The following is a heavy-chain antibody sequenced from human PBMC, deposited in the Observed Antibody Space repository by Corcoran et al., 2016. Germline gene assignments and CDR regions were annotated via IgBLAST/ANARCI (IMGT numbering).Heavy chain of an antibody. Sequence: QVQLQESGPGLVKPSETLSLTCTVSGGSISSYYWSWIRQPAGKGLEWIGRIYTSGSTNYNPSLKSRVTMSVDTSKNQFSLKLSSVTAADTAVYYCARCITIFGVVEYYGMDVWGQGTTVTVSS. D-gene: IGHD3-3*01. CDR3: ARCITIFGVVEYYGMDV. CDR2: IYTSGST. J-gene: IGHJ6*02. CDR1: GGSISSYY. V-gene: IGHV4-4*07.